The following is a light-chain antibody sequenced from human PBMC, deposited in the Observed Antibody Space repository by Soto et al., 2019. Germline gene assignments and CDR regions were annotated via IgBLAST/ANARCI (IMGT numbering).Light chain of an antibody. CDR3: CSYAGSYTVL. J-gene: IGLJ2*01. CDR2: DVS. CDR1: SSDVGGYKY. Sequence: QSALTQPRSVSGSPGQSVTISCTGTSSDVGGYKYVSWYQQHPGKVPKLMIYDVSERPSGVPDRFSGSKSGNTASLSISGLQAEDEADYYCCSYAGSYTVLFGGGTKLTVL. V-gene: IGLV2-11*01.